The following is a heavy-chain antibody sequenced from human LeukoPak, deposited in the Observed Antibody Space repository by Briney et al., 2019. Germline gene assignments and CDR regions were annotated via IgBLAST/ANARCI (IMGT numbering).Heavy chain of an antibody. CDR1: GDSVSSNSDA. D-gene: IGHD2-15*01. J-gene: IGHJ4*03. V-gene: IGHV6-1*01. CDR3: ARAGGGSCYFDY. Sequence: SQTLSLTCAISGDSVSSNSDAWNWIRQSPSRGLEWLGRTYYRSKWYNDYAVSVKSRITINPDTSKDQFSLQLSSVTPKDTAVYYCARAGGGSCYFDYWGQGTLVTVSS. CDR2: TYYRSKWYN.